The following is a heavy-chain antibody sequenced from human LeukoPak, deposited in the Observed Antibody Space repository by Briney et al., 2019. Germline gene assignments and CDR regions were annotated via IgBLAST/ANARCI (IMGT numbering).Heavy chain of an antibody. J-gene: IGHJ4*02. Sequence: PSQTLSLTCAVSGGSISSGGYSWSWIRQHPGKGLEWIGYIYYSGSTNYNPSLKSRVTISVDTSKNQFSLKLSSVTAADTAVYYCARGGATEGGELSLDYWGQGTLVTVSS. CDR2: IYYSGST. D-gene: IGHD3-10*01. CDR3: ARGGATEGGELSLDY. CDR1: GGSISSGGYS. V-gene: IGHV4-31*11.